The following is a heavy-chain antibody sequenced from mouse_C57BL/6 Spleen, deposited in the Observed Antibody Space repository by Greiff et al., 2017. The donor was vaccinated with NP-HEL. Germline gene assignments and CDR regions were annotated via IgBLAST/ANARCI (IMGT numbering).Heavy chain of an antibody. CDR3: ARTTVVATRAMDY. V-gene: IGHV2-9-1*01. J-gene: IGHJ4*01. Sequence: VQLQQSGPGLVAPSQSLSITCTVSGFSLTSYAISWVRQPPGKGLEWLGVIWTGGGTNYNSALKSRLSISKDNSKSQVFLKMNSLQTDDTARYYCARTTVVATRAMDYWGQGTSVTVSS. CDR1: GFSLTSYA. CDR2: IWTGGGT. D-gene: IGHD1-1*01.